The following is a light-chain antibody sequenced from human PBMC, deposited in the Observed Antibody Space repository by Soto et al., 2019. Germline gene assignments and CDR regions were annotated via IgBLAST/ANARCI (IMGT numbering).Light chain of an antibody. CDR1: QSVSNNY. V-gene: IGKV3-20*01. J-gene: IGKJ2*01. Sequence: EVVLTQSPGTLSLSPGERATLSCRASQSVSNNYLAWYQQKTGQSPKLLIFGSSDSATGIPDRFSGSGSGTDFTLTISSLEPEDFAVYYCQQYGSSPPYTFGQGTNLEIK. CDR2: GSS. CDR3: QQYGSSPPYT.